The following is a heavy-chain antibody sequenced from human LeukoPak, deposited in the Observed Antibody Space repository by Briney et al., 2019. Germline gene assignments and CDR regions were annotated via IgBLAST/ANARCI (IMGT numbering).Heavy chain of an antibody. Sequence: TLSLTCTVSGGSISSYYWSWVPQPPGKGLEWIGYIYYSGSTNYNPSLKSRVTISVDTSKNQFSLKLSSVTAADTAVYYCARASYYYDSSGYSGYFDYWGQGTLVTVSS. V-gene: IGHV4-59*01. D-gene: IGHD3-22*01. CDR2: IYYSGST. CDR1: GGSISSYY. J-gene: IGHJ4*02. CDR3: ARASYYYDSSGYSGYFDY.